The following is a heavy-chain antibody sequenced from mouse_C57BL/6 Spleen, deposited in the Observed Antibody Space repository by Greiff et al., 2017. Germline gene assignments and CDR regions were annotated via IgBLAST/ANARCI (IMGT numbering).Heavy chain of an antibody. D-gene: IGHD3-1*01. V-gene: IGHV1-81*01. Sequence: QVQRKESGAELARPGASVKLSCKASGYTFTSYGISWVKQRTGQGLEWIGEIYPRSGNTYYNEKFKGKATLTADKSSSTAYMELRSLTSEDSAVYFCARPSPQLYFDYWGQGTTLTVSS. J-gene: IGHJ2*01. CDR3: ARPSPQLYFDY. CDR2: IYPRSGNT. CDR1: GYTFTSYG.